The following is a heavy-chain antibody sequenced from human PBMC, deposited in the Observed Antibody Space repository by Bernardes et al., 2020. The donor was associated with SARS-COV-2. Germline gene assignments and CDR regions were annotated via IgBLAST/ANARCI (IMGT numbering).Heavy chain of an antibody. J-gene: IGHJ4*02. V-gene: IGHV3-23*01. CDR3: AKRRVEWELLHYFDS. Sequence: GGSLRLSCEASGFTFSTYTMNWVRQAPGKGLEWVSTITDGGDSTYYADSVKGRFTISRDNSKDRLYLQMNSLRAEDTAVYFCAKRRVEWELLHYFDSWGQGTLVTVSS. CDR1: GFTFSTYT. D-gene: IGHD1-26*01. CDR2: ITDGGDST.